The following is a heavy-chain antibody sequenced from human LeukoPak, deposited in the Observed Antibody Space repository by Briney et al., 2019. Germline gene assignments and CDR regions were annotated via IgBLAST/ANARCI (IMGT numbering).Heavy chain of an antibody. CDR2: ISDDGSNK. CDR1: GFTFSNYA. D-gene: IGHD6-19*01. V-gene: IGHV3-30*18. J-gene: IGHJ4*02. CDR3: AKDRYSSGWYSDFDY. Sequence: PGGSLRFSCAASGFTFSNYAMHWVRQAPGKGLEWVAVISDDGSNKYYGDSVKGRFTISRDNSKNTVCLQMNSLRAEDTAVYYCAKDRYSSGWYSDFDYWGQGTLVTVSS.